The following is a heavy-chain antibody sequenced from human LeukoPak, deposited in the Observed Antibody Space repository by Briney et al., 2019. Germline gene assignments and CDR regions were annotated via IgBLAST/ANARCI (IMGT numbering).Heavy chain of an antibody. CDR3: ARVGGPGYSSGWYGY. D-gene: IGHD6-19*01. CDR1: GYTFTSYY. V-gene: IGHV1-46*01. J-gene: IGHJ4*02. Sequence: ASVKVSCKASGYTFTSYYMHWVRQAPGQGLEWMGIINPSGGSTSYAQKFQGRVTMTRDTSISTAYMELSRLRSDDTAVYYCARVGGPGYSSGWYGYWGQGTLVTVSS. CDR2: INPSGGST.